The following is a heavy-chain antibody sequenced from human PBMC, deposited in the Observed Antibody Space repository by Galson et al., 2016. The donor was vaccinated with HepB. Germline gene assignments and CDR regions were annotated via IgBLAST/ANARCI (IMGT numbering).Heavy chain of an antibody. D-gene: IGHD2-21*02. J-gene: IGHJ5*01. CDR3: ASVRRFSDFADS. CDR1: GGSIIRDNYY. CDR2: IFLNGHA. V-gene: IGHV4-39*01. Sequence: EPLSLTCSVSGGSIIRDNYYWGWVRQPPGKALEWVGSIFLNGHAGYNPSLKSRLAMSMDTSKNQFYLTLTSVTAADTAIYFCASVRRFSDFADSWEQGTQVTV.